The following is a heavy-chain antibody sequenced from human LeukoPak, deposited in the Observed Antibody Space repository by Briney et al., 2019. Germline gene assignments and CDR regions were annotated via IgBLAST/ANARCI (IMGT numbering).Heavy chain of an antibody. Sequence: GESLKISCKGSGYRFTSDWIGWVRQMPGKGLEWMGIIYPGDSDTRYSPSFQGQVTISADKSVNTAYLQWSSLKASDSAMYYCARLSGRVVCSAGSCYIDSWGQGTLVTVSS. CDR1: GYRFTSDW. CDR2: IYPGDSDT. V-gene: IGHV5-51*01. CDR3: ARLSGRVVCSAGSCYIDS. J-gene: IGHJ4*02. D-gene: IGHD2-15*01.